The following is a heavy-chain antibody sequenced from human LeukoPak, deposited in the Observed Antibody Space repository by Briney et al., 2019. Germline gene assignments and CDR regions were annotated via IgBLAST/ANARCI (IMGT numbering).Heavy chain of an antibody. CDR2: IYYSGST. V-gene: IGHV4-39*01. J-gene: IGHJ4*02. Sequence: SETLSLTCTVSGGSISSSSYYSGWIRQPPGKGLEWIGSIYYSGSTYYNPSLKTRVTISVNTSKNQFSLKVSSVTAADTAVYYCARHLWFGELFLDYWGQGTLVTVSS. CDR1: GGSISSSSYY. D-gene: IGHD3-10*01. CDR3: ARHLWFGELFLDY.